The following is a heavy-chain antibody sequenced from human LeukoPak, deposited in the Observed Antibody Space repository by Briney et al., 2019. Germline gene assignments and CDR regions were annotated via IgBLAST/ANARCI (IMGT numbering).Heavy chain of an antibody. J-gene: IGHJ4*02. Sequence: GGSLRLSCAASGFTFSSYAMHWVRQAPGKGLEWVAVISYDGSNKYYADSVKGRFTISRDNSKNTLYLQINSLRAEDTAVYYCARELVTMIVVVITYWGGFDYWGQGTLVTVSS. V-gene: IGHV3-30-3*01. CDR2: ISYDGSNK. D-gene: IGHD3-22*01. CDR3: ARELVTMIVVVITYWGGFDY. CDR1: GFTFSSYA.